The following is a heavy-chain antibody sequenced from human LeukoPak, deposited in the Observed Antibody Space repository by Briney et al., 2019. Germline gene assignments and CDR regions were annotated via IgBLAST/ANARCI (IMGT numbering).Heavy chain of an antibody. CDR1: GGSFSGYY. CDR2: INHSGST. D-gene: IGHD3-3*01. Sequence: SETLSLTCAVYGGSFSGYYWSWIRQPPGKGLEWIGEINHSGSTNYNPSLKSRVTISVDTSKNQFSLKLSSVTAADTAVYYCAREGYDFWSGSKRNWFDPWGQGTLDTVSS. CDR3: AREGYDFWSGSKRNWFDP. V-gene: IGHV4-34*01. J-gene: IGHJ5*02.